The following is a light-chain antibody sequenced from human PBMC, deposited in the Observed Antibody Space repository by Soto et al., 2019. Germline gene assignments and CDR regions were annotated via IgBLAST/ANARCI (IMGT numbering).Light chain of an antibody. Sequence: QSVLTQPPSVSAAPGLKVTISCSGSSSNIGNNYVSWYQQLPGTAPKLLIYDNNKRPSGIPDRFSGSKSGTSATLGITGLQTGDEADYYCRTWDSTLCVYVFGTGTKVTV. J-gene: IGLJ1*01. CDR1: SSNIGNNY. CDR2: DNN. V-gene: IGLV1-51*01. CDR3: RTWDSTLCVYV.